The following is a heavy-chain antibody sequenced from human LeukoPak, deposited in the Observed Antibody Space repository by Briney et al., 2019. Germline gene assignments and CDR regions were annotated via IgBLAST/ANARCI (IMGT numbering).Heavy chain of an antibody. CDR1: GGSFSTYF. Sequence: SETLSLTCSVSGGSFSTYFWTWIRQPPGKGLEWIGYVYFTGSGGGTTYYNPSLESRVTISVYASKSQFSLTLTSVPAADTAGYSCARRNPAATGHEVDSWGQGTLVTVSS. D-gene: IGHD6-13*01. CDR3: ARRNPAATGHEVDS. V-gene: IGHV4-59*08. CDR2: VYFTGSGGGTT. J-gene: IGHJ4*02.